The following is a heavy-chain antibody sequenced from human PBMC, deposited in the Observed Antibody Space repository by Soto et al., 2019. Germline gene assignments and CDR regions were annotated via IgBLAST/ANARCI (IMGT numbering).Heavy chain of an antibody. D-gene: IGHD5-18*01. J-gene: IGHJ4*02. CDR1: GGSISSRSNY. V-gene: IGHV4-39*02. CDR3: ARETLGGYSYGYFDY. Sequence: QLQMQESGPGLVKPSETLSLTCTVSGGSISSRSNYWGWIRQPPGRGLEWIGSIYYSGSTYYNPSLKSRVTISVDTSKNQFSLKLSSVTAADTAVYYCARETLGGYSYGYFDYWGQGTLVTVSS. CDR2: IYYSGST.